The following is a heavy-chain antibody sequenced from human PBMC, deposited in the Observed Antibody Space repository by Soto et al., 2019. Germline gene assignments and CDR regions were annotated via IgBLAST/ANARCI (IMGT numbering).Heavy chain of an antibody. Sequence: TSETLCVTCSFSGVVTFIGSYYWSWIRQRPGKGLECLGYIFNSGSAYYNPSLRSRVTISIDTSKDEFSLTLSSVTAADTAVYFCARGYSGYDYNFDYWGQGISVTVSS. CDR1: GVVTFIGSYY. J-gene: IGHJ4*02. CDR3: ARGYSGYDYNFDY. CDR2: IFNSGSA. D-gene: IGHD5-12*01. V-gene: IGHV4-31*03.